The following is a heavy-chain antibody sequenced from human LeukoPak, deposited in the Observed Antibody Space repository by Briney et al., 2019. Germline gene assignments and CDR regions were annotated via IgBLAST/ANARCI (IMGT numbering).Heavy chain of an antibody. CDR2: ISGSGGST. V-gene: IGHV3-23*01. CDR1: GFTFSSYA. Sequence: GGSLRLSCAASGFTFSSYAMSWVRQAPGKGLEWVSAISGSGGSTYYADSAKGRFTISRDSSRNTVNLQMSGLRDEDTAIYYCARGAYPHYYAMDVWGQGTTVTVSS. D-gene: IGHD2-2*02. J-gene: IGHJ6*02. CDR3: ARGAYPHYYAMDV.